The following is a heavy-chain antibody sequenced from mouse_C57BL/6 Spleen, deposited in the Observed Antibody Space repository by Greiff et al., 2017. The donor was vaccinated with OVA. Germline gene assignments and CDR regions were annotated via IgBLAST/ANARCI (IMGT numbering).Heavy chain of an antibody. CDR1: GYTFTSYW. D-gene: IGHD1-1*01. CDR3: ARWITTVVARYFDV. J-gene: IGHJ1*03. Sequence: QVQLQQPGPELVKPGASVKLSCKASGYTFTSYWMPWVKQRPGQGLEWIGNINPSNGGTNYNEKLKSKATLTVDKSSSTAYMQLSSLTSEDSAVYYCARWITTVVARYFDVWGTGTTVTVSS. CDR2: INPSNGGT. V-gene: IGHV1-53*01.